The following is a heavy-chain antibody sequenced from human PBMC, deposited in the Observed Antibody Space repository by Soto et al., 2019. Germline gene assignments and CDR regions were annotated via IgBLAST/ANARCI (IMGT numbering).Heavy chain of an antibody. CDR2: INPNSGGT. J-gene: IGHJ4*02. CDR3: ARRKGDYYDSSGYHYYFDY. CDR1: GYTFTDYY. Sequence: ASVKVSCKASGYTFTDYYVHWVRQAPGQGLEWMGWINPNSGGTKSAQKFQGRVTMTRDTSISTAYMELSRLRSDDTAVYYCARRKGDYYDSSGYHYYFDYWGQGTMVTVYS. D-gene: IGHD3-22*01. V-gene: IGHV1-2*02.